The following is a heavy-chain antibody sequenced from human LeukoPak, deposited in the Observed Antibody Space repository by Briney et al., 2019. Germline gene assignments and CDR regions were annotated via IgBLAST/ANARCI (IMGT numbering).Heavy chain of an antibody. CDR3: ARDKGTSYLSSFDY. CDR1: GFTFSSSA. Sequence: GGSLRLSCAASGFTFSSSAMSWVRQAPGKGLEWVSAISGSGRGGSTYYADSVKGRFTISRDNSKNTLYLQMNGLRAADTAVYYCARDKGTSYLSSFDYWGQGTLVTVSS. J-gene: IGHJ4*02. V-gene: IGHV3-23*01. D-gene: IGHD6-6*01. CDR2: ISGSGRGGST.